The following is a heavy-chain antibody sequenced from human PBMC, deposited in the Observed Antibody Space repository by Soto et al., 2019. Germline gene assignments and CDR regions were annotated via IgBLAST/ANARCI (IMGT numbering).Heavy chain of an antibody. CDR3: SNRGCSSSGLDY. CDR1: GFTFSSYA. CDR2: IIGSVGST. J-gene: IGHJ4*02. D-gene: IGHD6-13*01. V-gene: IGHV3-23*01. Sequence: GGSLRLSCAAYGFTFSSYAMSWVRQAPGKGLGWVSAIIGSVGSTYYADSVKGRSTISRDNAKNTLYLQMNSLRAEDTAVYYCSNRGCSSSGLDYWGQGTLVTVSS.